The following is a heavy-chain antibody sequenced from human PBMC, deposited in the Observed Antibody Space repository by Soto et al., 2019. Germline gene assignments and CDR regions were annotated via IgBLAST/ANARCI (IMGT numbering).Heavy chain of an antibody. CDR3: ARDHMVFDWYFDL. V-gene: IGHV1-3*01. J-gene: IGHJ2*01. CDR2: INAGNGNT. D-gene: IGHD3-10*01. Sequence: ASVKVSCKASGYTFTSYAMHWVRQAPGQRLEWMGWINAGNGNTKYSQKFQGRVTITRDTSASTAYMELSSLRSEDTAVYYCARDHMVFDWYFDLWGRGTLVTVSS. CDR1: GYTFTSYA.